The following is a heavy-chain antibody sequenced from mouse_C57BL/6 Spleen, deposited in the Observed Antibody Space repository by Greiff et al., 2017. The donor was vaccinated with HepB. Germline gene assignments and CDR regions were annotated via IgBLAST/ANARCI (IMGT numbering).Heavy chain of an antibody. V-gene: IGHV5-17*01. Sequence: EVKLMESGGGLVKPGGSLKLSCAASGFTFSDYGRHWVRQAPEKGLEWVAYISSGSSTIYYADTVKGRFTISRDNAKNTLFLQMTSLRSEDTAMYYCEGGGHWGQGTSVTVSS. D-gene: IGHD1-1*02. CDR1: GFTFSDYG. CDR2: ISSGSSTI. CDR3: EGGGH. J-gene: IGHJ4*01.